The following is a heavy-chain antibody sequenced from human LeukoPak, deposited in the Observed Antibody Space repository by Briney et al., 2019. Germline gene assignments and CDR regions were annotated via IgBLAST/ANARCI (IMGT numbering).Heavy chain of an antibody. Sequence: SETLSLTCAVYGGSFSGYYWSWIRQPPGKGLEWIGEINHSGSTYYNPSLKSRVTISVDTSKNQFSLKLSSVTAADTAVYYCARHQPNYYDSSGYSFWGQGTLVTVSS. CDR2: INHSGST. CDR1: GGSFSGYY. J-gene: IGHJ4*02. CDR3: ARHQPNYYDSSGYSF. V-gene: IGHV4-34*01. D-gene: IGHD3-22*01.